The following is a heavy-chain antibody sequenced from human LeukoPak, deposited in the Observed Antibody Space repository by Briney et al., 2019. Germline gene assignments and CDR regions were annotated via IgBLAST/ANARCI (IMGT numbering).Heavy chain of an antibody. D-gene: IGHD3-3*01. Sequence: GRSLRLSRTASGFTFGDYAMSWVRQAPGKGLEWVGFIRSKAYGGTTEYAASVKGRFTISRDDSKSIAYLQMNSLKTEDTAVYYCTRDPRITIFGVVPDPWGQGTLVTVSS. CDR1: GFTFGDYA. V-gene: IGHV3-49*04. CDR3: TRDPRITIFGVVPDP. J-gene: IGHJ5*02. CDR2: IRSKAYGGTT.